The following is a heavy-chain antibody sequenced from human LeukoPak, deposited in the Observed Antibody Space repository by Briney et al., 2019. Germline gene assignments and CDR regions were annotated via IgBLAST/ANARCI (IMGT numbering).Heavy chain of an antibody. V-gene: IGHV3-23*01. CDR3: AREGLYYDILTGYYIGAXXAFDI. CDR1: GFTFSSYA. D-gene: IGHD3-9*01. CDR2: ISGSGGST. Sequence: QPGGSLRLSCAASGFTFSSYAMSWVRQAPGKGLEWVSAISGSGGSTYYADSVKGRFTISRDNSKNTLYLQMNSLRAEDTAVYYCAREGLYYDILTGYYIGAXXAFDIWGXGTMVTVS. J-gene: IGHJ3*02.